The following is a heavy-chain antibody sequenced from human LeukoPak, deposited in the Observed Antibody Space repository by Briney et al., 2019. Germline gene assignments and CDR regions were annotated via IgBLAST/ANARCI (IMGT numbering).Heavy chain of an antibody. CDR1: GFTVSSNY. CDR3: ARGRFQRLGAFDI. Sequence: GGSLRLSCAASGFTVSSNYMSWVRQAPGKGLEGVSVIYSGGSTYYADSVKGRFTISTHNSKNTLYLQMNSLRAEDTAVYYCARGRFQRLGAFDIWGQGAMVTVSS. V-gene: IGHV3-53*04. CDR2: IYSGGST. J-gene: IGHJ3*02. D-gene: IGHD6-25*01.